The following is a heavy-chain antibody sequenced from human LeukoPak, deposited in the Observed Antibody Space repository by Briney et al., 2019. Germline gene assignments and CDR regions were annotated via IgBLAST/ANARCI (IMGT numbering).Heavy chain of an antibody. V-gene: IGHV3-21*04. CDR1: GFTFSSYS. Sequence: GGSLRLSCAASGFTFSSYSMNWVRQAPGKGLEWVSSISSSSSYIYYADSVKGRFTISRDNAKNSLYLQMNSLRSEDTAVYYCAREYPAYYYYMDVWGKGTTVTVSS. CDR3: AREYPAYYYYMDV. CDR2: ISSSSSYI. J-gene: IGHJ6*03.